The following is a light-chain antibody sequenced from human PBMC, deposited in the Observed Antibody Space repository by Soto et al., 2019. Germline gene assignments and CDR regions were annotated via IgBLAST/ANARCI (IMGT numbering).Light chain of an antibody. CDR2: DVF. CDR3: SSYTSSSTLV. V-gene: IGLV2-14*03. J-gene: IGLJ1*01. CDR1: SSDVGGYDY. Sequence: QSALTQPASVSGSPGQSITISCTGTSSDVGGYDYVSWFQQRPGKAPKLLIYDVFNRPSGVSNRFSGSRSDNTASLTISGLQAEDEADYYCSSYTSSSTLVFGTGTKVTVL.